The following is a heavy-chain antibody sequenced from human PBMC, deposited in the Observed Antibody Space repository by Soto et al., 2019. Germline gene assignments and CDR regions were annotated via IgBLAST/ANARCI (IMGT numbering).Heavy chain of an antibody. CDR2: ISGSGGST. CDR1: GFTFSSYA. CDR3: AQTSRRARTVAMVYFDY. V-gene: IGHV3-23*01. Sequence: EVQLLESGGGLVQPGGSLRLSCAASGFTFSSYAMSWVRQAPGKGLEWVSAISGSGGSTYYADSVKGRFTISRDNTKNTLYLQVNSPSAEYTAVYYWAQTSRRARTVAMVYFDYWGQGTLVTVSS. D-gene: IGHD5-18*01. J-gene: IGHJ4*02.